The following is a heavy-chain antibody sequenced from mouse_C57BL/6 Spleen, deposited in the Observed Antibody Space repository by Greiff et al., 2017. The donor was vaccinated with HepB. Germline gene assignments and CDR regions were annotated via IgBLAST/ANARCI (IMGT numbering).Heavy chain of an antibody. CDR2: ISSGGSYT. J-gene: IGHJ1*03. Sequence: EVQVVESGGDLVKPGGSLKLSCAASGFTFSSYGMSWVRQTPDKRLEWVATISSGGSYTYYPASVKGRFTISRDNAKNTLYLQMSSLKSEDTAMYYCARHGVITTVAHWYFDGWGTGTTVTVSS. CDR1: GFTFSSYG. V-gene: IGHV5-6*01. CDR3: ARHGVITTVAHWYFDG. D-gene: IGHD1-1*01.